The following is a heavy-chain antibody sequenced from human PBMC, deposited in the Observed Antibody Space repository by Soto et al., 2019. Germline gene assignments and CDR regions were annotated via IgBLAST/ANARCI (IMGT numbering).Heavy chain of an antibody. CDR2: IYYSGST. CDR1: GGSISSGGYY. J-gene: IGHJ4*02. Sequence: QVQLQESGPGLVKPSQTLSLTCTVSGGSISSGGYYWSWIRQHPGKGLEWIGYIYYSGSTYYNPSLKSRATISVDTSKNQFSLKLSYVTAADTAVYYCARMSRLPSYYFDYWGQGTLVTVSS. CDR3: ARMSRLPSYYFDY. D-gene: IGHD6-25*01. V-gene: IGHV4-31*03.